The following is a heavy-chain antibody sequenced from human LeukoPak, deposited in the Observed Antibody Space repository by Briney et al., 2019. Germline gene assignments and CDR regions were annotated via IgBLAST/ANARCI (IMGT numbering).Heavy chain of an antibody. CDR1: GFTFIYYD. J-gene: IGHJ4*02. CDR2: IGIRGDT. Sequence: GSLRLSCAASGFTFIYYDMHWVRQVIGKGLEGVSAIGIRGDTHYSGSVKGRFTISRENAESSLYLQMNSLRAEDTAVYYCARGGIQVSGIDEFDYWGQGTLVTVSS. V-gene: IGHV3-13*01. CDR3: ARGGIQVSGIDEFDY. D-gene: IGHD6-19*01.